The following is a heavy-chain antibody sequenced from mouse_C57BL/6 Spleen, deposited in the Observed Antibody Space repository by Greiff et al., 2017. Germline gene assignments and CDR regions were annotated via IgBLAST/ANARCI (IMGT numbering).Heavy chain of an antibody. CDR2: INPYNGDT. J-gene: IGHJ2*01. CDR3: AREDYDVGGFDY. Sequence: VQLQQSGPELVKPGDSVKISCKASGYSFTGYFMNWVMQSHGKSLEWIGRINPYNGDTFYNQKFKGKATLTVDKSSSTAHMELRSLTSEDSAVYYCAREDYDVGGFDYWGQGTTLTVSS. CDR1: GYSFTGYF. D-gene: IGHD2-4*01. V-gene: IGHV1-20*01.